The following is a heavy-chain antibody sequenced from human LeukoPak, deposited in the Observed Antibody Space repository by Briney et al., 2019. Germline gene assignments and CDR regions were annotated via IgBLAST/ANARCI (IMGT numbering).Heavy chain of an antibody. CDR2: MNPNNGNT. CDR3: ARAIRGGDGRISYYYYAMDV. D-gene: IGHD2-21*01. CDR1: GYTFRSHD. J-gene: IGHJ6*02. V-gene: IGHV1-8*01. Sequence: GASVKVSCQASGYTFRSHDINWVRQATGQGLEWMGWMNPNNGNTGFAQKFQGRVTMTSNTSITTAYMELRSLRSGNSAVYYCARAIRGGDGRISYYYYAMDVWGQGTTVTVS.